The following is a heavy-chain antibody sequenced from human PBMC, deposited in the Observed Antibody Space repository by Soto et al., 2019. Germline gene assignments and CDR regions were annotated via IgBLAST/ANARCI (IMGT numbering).Heavy chain of an antibody. V-gene: IGHV4-4*07. J-gene: IGHJ6*02. Sequence: QVQLQESGPGLVKPSETLSLTCTVSGGSISTFYWSWIRQPAGKGLEWIVRIFPPGSTNYNPSLEIRVTMSVDTSNNQFSRKLTSVTAADTAVYYCAREGGYSGYGDVWGQGTTVTVSS. CDR3: AREGGYSGYGDV. D-gene: IGHD5-12*01. CDR1: GGSISTFY. CDR2: IFPPGST.